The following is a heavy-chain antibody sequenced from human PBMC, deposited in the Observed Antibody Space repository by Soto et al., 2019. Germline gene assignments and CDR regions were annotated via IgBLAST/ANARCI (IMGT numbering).Heavy chain of an antibody. D-gene: IGHD4-17*01. CDR1: GYNFDIYW. CDR3: ARTSTNWFDP. CDR2: IYPGDSNT. V-gene: IGHV5-51*01. J-gene: IGHJ5*02. Sequence: GESLKISCKGSGYNFDIYWIGWVRQMPEKGLEWMGMIYPGDSNTRYSPSFQGQVTISADKSISTAYLQWSSLKASDTATYYCARTSTNWFDPWGQGTLVTVSS.